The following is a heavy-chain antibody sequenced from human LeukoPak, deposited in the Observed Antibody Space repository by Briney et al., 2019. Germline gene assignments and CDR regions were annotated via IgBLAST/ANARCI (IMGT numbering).Heavy chain of an antibody. CDR2: IHYSGGT. CDR3: ARYGVNYVFDY. J-gene: IGHJ4*02. Sequence: PSETLSLTCTVSGGSISGHYWGWIRQPPGKGLEWIGQIHYSGGTNSNPSLRGRVTISVDTSKNQFSLKMNSVTATDKAVYHCARYGVNYVFDYWGQGTLVTVSS. CDR1: GGSISGHY. V-gene: IGHV4-59*08. D-gene: IGHD4/OR15-4a*01.